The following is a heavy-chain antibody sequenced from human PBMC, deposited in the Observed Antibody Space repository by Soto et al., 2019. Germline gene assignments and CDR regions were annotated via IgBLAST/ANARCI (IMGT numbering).Heavy chain of an antibody. Sequence: QVQLQESGPGLVKPSQTLSPTCTVSGGSISSGGYYWSWIRQHPGKGLEWIGYIYYSGSTYYNPSLKSRVTISVDTSKNQFSLKLSSVTAADTAVYYCAREFGSSWYRGYAFDIWGQGTMVTVSS. V-gene: IGHV4-31*03. D-gene: IGHD6-13*01. CDR3: AREFGSSWYRGYAFDI. CDR2: IYYSGST. J-gene: IGHJ3*02. CDR1: GGSISSGGYY.